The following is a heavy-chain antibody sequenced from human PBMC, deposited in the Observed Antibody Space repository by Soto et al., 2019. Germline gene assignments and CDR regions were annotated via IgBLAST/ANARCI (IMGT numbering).Heavy chain of an antibody. J-gene: IGHJ4*02. CDR2: ISHDGSEK. CDR3: AKDTLPWFGMSTGFDC. D-gene: IGHD3-10*01. CDR1: GFTFSNYG. V-gene: IGHV3-30*18. Sequence: GGSLRLSCAASGFTFSNYGMHWVRQALGKGLEWVAVISHDGSEKYYADSVKGRFTISRDNSKKTLFLQMNSLRVEDTVVYYCAKDTLPWFGMSTGFDCWGQGTLVTVSS.